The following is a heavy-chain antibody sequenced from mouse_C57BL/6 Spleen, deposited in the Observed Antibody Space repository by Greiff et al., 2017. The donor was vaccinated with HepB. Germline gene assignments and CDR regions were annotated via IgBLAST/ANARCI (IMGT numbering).Heavy chain of an antibody. V-gene: IGHV14-1*01. CDR3: TSDSNSAWFAY. D-gene: IGHD2-5*01. Sequence: DVQLQESGAELVRPGASVKLSCTASGFNIKDYYMHWVKQRPEQGLEWIGRIDPEDGDTEYAPKFQGKATMTADTSSNTAYLQLSSLTSEDTAVYYCTSDSNSAWFAYWGQGTLVTVSA. J-gene: IGHJ3*01. CDR2: IDPEDGDT. CDR1: GFNIKDYY.